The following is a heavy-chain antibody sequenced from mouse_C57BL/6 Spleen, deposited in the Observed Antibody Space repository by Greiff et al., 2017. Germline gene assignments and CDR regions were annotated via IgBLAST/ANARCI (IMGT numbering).Heavy chain of an antibody. D-gene: IGHD1-1*01. CDR2: INPSSGYT. V-gene: IGHV1-4*01. Sequence: QVHVKQSGAELARPGASVKMSCKASGYTFTSYTMHWVKQRPGQGLEWIGYINPSSGYTKYNQKFKDKATLTADKSSSTAYMQLSSLTSEDSAVYYCARSPVVARYFDVWGTGTTVTVSS. CDR3: ARSPVVARYFDV. J-gene: IGHJ1*03. CDR1: GYTFTSYT.